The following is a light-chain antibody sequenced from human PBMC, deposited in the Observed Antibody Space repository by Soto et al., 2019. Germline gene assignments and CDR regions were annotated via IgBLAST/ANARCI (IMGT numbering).Light chain of an antibody. CDR2: EVS. J-gene: IGLJ1*01. CDR3: CSYAGSSTYV. Sequence: QSVLTQPDSVSGSPGQSITISCTGTSSDVGSYNLVSWYQQHPGKAPKLMIYEVSKRPSGVSNRFSGSKSGNTASLTISGLQAEDEVDYYCCSYAGSSTYVFGTGTKVTVL. V-gene: IGLV2-23*02. CDR1: SSDVGSYNL.